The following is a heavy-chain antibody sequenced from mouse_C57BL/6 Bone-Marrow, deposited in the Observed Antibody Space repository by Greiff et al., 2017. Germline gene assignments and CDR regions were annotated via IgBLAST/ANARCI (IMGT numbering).Heavy chain of an antibody. Sequence: VQGVESGPELVKPGASVKLSCKASGYTFTSYDINWVKQRPGQGLEWIGWIYPRDGSTKYNEKFKGKATLTVDTSSSTAYMELHSLTSEDSAVYFCARSRNYPYWYFDVWGTGTTVTVSS. CDR1: GYTFTSYD. CDR3: ARSRNYPYWYFDV. D-gene: IGHD2-1*01. V-gene: IGHV1-85*01. J-gene: IGHJ1*03. CDR2: IYPRDGST.